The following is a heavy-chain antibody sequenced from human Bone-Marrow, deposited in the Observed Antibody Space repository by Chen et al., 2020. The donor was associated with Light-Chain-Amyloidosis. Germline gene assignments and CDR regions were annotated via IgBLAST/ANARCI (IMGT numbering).Heavy chain of an antibody. J-gene: IGHJ3*02. CDR3: AKDISYDDILPGYPADAFDI. Sequence: EVQLVESGGGLLQRGGSLRLSCAASGLAFSSYSMGWVRQAPGKGLAWVSTIRGSGGSRYYGDSVKGRLTISRDNSKNALFLQMNSLRAEDTAVYYCAKDISYDDILPGYPADAFDIWGQGTMVTVSS. V-gene: IGHV3-23*04. CDR2: IRGSGGSR. D-gene: IGHD3-9*01. CDR1: GLAFSSYS.